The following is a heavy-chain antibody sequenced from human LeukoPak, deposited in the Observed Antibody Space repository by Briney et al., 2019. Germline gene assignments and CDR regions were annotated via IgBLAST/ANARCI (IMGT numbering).Heavy chain of an antibody. CDR2: INPNSGGT. V-gene: IGHV1-2*02. Sequence: ASVKVSCKASGYTFTGYYMHWVRQAPGQGLEWMGWINPNSGGTNYAQKFQGRVTMTRDTSISTAYMALSRLRSDDTAVYYCARGVVVVPAAIVYWGQGTLVTVSS. D-gene: IGHD2-2*02. J-gene: IGHJ4*02. CDR3: ARGVVVVPAAIVY. CDR1: GYTFTGYY.